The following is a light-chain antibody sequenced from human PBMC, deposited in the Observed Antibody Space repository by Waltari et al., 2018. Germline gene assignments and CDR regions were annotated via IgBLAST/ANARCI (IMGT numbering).Light chain of an antibody. V-gene: IGKV3-20*01. CDR3: QKYGSLPAT. Sequence: EIMLTQSPGTLSLSPGERATLPCRASQSISRFLAWYQQKPGQAPRLLIYDASSRATGIPDRFSGSGSGTDFSLTISRLEPEDMAVYYCQKYGSLPATFGQGTKVEIK. J-gene: IGKJ1*01. CDR2: DAS. CDR1: QSISRF.